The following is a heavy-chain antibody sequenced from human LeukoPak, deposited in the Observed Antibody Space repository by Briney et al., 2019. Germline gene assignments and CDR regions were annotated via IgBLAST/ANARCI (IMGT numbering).Heavy chain of an antibody. Sequence: PGGTLRLSCAASGFMFSSYGMSWVRQAPGKGLEWVSVISGSGDGTYYADSVKGRFTISRDNSKNTLYLQMNSLRAEDTAVYYCARMIVVVTPDAFDIWGQGTMVTVSS. CDR2: ISGSGDGT. CDR1: GFMFSSYG. J-gene: IGHJ3*02. CDR3: ARMIVVVTPDAFDI. D-gene: IGHD2-21*02. V-gene: IGHV3-23*01.